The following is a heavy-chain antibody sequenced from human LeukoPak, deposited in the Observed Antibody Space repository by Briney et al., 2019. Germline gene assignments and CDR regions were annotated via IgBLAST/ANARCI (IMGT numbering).Heavy chain of an antibody. CDR2: ISYSGST. D-gene: IGHD3-10*01. CDR1: GDSIITSRYY. CDR3: VRERSFFGENC. J-gene: IGHJ4*02. V-gene: IGHV4-39*02. Sequence: SETLSLTCTVSGDSIITSRYYWAWIRQPPGKGLEWIGSISYSGSTNYDPSLKSRVTISVDTSKNQFSLQLSSVTAADTAFYYCVRERSFFGENCWGQGTLVTVSS.